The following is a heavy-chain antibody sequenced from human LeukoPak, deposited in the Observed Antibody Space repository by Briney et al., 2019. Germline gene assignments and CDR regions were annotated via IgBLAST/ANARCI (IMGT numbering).Heavy chain of an antibody. V-gene: IGHV3-66*01. J-gene: IGHJ4*02. CDR1: GFTVSSNY. CDR3: ARGRSYYDFWSGSTIDY. CDR2: IYSGGST. Sequence: GGSLRLSCAASGFTVSSNYMSWVRQAPGKGLECVSVIYSGGSTYYADSVKGRFTISRDNSKNTLYLQMSSLRAEDTAVYYCARGRSYYDFWSGSTIDYWGQGTLVTVSS. D-gene: IGHD3-3*01.